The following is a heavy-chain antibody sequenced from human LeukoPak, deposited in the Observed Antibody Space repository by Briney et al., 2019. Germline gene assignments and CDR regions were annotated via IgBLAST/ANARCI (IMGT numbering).Heavy chain of an antibody. CDR1: GYTFTGSY. J-gene: IGHJ3*01. CDR2: INPNGAGT. V-gene: IGHV1-2*02. D-gene: IGHD3-10*01. CDR3: ARDYYGSGSYPVDV. Sequence: ASVKVSCKASGYTFTGSYMHWVRQAPGQGLEWMGWINPNGAGTNYAQKFQGRVTMTRDMSITTDYMELSRLSSDDTAVYYCARDYYGSGSYPVDVWGQGTMVTVSS.